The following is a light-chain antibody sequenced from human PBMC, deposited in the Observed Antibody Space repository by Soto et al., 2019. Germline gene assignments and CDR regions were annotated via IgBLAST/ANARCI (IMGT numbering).Light chain of an antibody. J-gene: IGKJ2*01. CDR3: MQALQTPYT. Sequence: DIVMTQSPLSLPVTSGEPASISCRSSQSLLHGNGYNYLKWYLQKPGQSPQLLIYLGSNRASGVPDRFSGSGSGTDFTLKISRVEAEDVGIYYCMQALQTPYTFGQGTKVEVK. CDR2: LGS. V-gene: IGKV2-28*01. CDR1: QSLLHGNGYNY.